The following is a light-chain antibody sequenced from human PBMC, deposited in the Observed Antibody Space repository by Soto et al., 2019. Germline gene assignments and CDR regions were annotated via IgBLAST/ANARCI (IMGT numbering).Light chain of an antibody. Sequence: DLQMAQSPSNLSASVGDRVPITCRASQSISNRLAWYQQKPGTAPKVLIYDASSLESGVPSRFSGSGYGTEFILTMSSLQPEDFATYYCQHYGGTWTFGQGTKVDIK. V-gene: IGKV1-5*01. CDR1: QSISNR. CDR3: QHYGGTWT. CDR2: DAS. J-gene: IGKJ1*01.